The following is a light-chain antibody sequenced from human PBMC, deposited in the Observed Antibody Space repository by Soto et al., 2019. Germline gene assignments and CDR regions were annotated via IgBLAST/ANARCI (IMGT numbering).Light chain of an antibody. V-gene: IGLV2-8*01. CDR2: EVF. J-gene: IGLJ1*01. Sequence: QSVLTQPPSASGSPGQSVTISCTGTSSDVGGYYYVSWYQQHPGKAPKLMIYEVFKRPSGVPDRFSGSKSGNTASLTVSGLQAEDEADYYCSSYAGSNNYVFGTGTKVTVL. CDR1: SSDVGGYYY. CDR3: SSYAGSNNYV.